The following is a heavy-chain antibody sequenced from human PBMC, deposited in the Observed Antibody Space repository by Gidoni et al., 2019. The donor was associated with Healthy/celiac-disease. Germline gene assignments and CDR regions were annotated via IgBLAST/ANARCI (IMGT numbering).Heavy chain of an antibody. CDR2: ISGSGGST. CDR1: GFTFSSYA. Sequence: EVQLLESGGGLVQPGGSLRLYCAASGFTFSSYAMSWVRQAPGKGLEWVSAISGSGGSTYYADSVKGRFTISRDNSKNTLYLQMNSLRAEDTAVYYCAKDSGDGGDAFDIWGQGTMVTVSS. D-gene: IGHD3-10*01. V-gene: IGHV3-23*01. J-gene: IGHJ3*02. CDR3: AKDSGDGGDAFDI.